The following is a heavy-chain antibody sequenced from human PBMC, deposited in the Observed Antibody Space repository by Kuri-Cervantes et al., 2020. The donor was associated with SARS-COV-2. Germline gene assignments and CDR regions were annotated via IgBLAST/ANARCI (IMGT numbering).Heavy chain of an antibody. J-gene: IGHJ4*02. Sequence: SETLSLTYTVSGGSISSYYWSWIRQPAGKGLEWIGRIYTSGSTNYNPSLKSRVTISVDTSKNQFSLKLSSVTAADTAVYYCARVDCSSTSCYYFYWGQGTLVTVSS. CDR3: ARVDCSSTSCYYFY. D-gene: IGHD2-2*01. CDR1: GGSISSYY. CDR2: IYTSGST. V-gene: IGHV4-4*07.